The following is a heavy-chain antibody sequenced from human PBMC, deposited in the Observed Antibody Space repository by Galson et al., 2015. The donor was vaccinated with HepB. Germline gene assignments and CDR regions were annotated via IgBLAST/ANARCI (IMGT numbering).Heavy chain of an antibody. J-gene: IGHJ4*02. V-gene: IGHV3-11*06. CDR3: ARDKPMWEIRYSFDL. Sequence: SLRLSCAASGFTFSDYYISWIRQAPGVGLGWVAYISGTSTYTYYADSVKGRFTISRDNARNSLYLQMNSLRVEDTAVYFCARDKPMWEIRYSFDLWGQGTLVTVSS. D-gene: IGHD1-26*01. CDR2: ISGTSTYT. CDR1: GFTFSDYY.